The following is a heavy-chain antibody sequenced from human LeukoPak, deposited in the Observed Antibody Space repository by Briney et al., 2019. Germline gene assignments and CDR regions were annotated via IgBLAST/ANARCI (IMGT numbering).Heavy chain of an antibody. CDR1: GGSFSDYY. J-gene: IGHJ6*03. V-gene: IGHV3-11*04. Sequence: LSLTCAVYGGSFSDYYMSWIRQAPGKGLEWVSYISSSGSTIYYAHSVKRRFTISRDNAKNSLYLQMNSLRPEDTSVYYCARNIRFRDYYYYYYMDVWGKGTTVTVSS. CDR3: ARNIRFRDYYYYYYMDV. CDR2: ISSSGSTI. D-gene: IGHD3-10*01.